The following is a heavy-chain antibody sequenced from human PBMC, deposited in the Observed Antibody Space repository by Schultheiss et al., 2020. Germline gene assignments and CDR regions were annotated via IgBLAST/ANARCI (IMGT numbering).Heavy chain of an antibody. V-gene: IGHV4-61*02. Sequence: SQTLSLTCTVSGGSISSGSYYWSWIRQPAGKGLEWIGRIYTSGSTNYNPSLKSRVTISVDTSKNQFSLKLSSVTAADTAVYYCARGGMDVWGKGTTVTVSS. CDR3: ARGGMDV. CDR2: IYTSGST. CDR1: GGSISSGSYY. J-gene: IGHJ6*03.